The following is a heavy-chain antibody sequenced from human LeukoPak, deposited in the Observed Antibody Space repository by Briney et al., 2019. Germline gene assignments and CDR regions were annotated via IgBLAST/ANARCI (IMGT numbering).Heavy chain of an antibody. CDR1: GGTFSSYA. CDR3: ARGGYDILTGYYPFDY. V-gene: IGHV1-69*05. J-gene: IGHJ4*02. CDR2: IIPIFGTA. Sequence: GSSVKVSCKASGGTFSSYAISWVRQAPGQGLEWMGGIIPIFGTANYAQKLQGRVTMTTDTSTSTAYMELRSLRSDDTAVYYCARGGYDILTGYYPFDYWGQGTLVTVSS. D-gene: IGHD3-9*01.